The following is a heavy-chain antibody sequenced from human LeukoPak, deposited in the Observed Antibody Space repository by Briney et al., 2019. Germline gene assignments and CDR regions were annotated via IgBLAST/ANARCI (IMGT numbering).Heavy chain of an antibody. CDR2: IYYSGST. CDR1: GGFISSSSYY. J-gene: IGHJ4*02. Sequence: KPSETLSLTCTVSGGFISSSSYYWGWIRQPPGKGLEWIGSIYYSGSTYYNPSLKSRVTISVDTSKNQFSLKLSSVTAADTAVYYCARTSLMATMDYWGQGTLVTVSS. V-gene: IGHV4-39*07. CDR3: ARTSLMATMDY. D-gene: IGHD5-24*01.